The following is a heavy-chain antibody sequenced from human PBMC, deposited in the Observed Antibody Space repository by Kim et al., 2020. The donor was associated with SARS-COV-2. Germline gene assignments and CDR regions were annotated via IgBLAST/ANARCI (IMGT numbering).Heavy chain of an antibody. Sequence: KGRSTISRHNAKNALYLQMNSLRAEDTAVYYCARVSSSPRLYYYYGMDVWGQGTTVTVSS. V-gene: IGHV3-7*04. D-gene: IGHD6-13*01. J-gene: IGHJ6*02. CDR3: ARVSSSPRLYYYYGMDV.